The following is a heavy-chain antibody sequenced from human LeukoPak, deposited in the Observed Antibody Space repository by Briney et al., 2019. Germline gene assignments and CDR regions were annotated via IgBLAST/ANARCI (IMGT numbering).Heavy chain of an antibody. Sequence: EASVKVSCKASGYTFIDYYMHWVRQAPGQGLEWMGWISPNSGGTNYAQKLQGRVTMTTDTSTSTAYMELRSLRSDDTAVYYCARDRQKYYYGSGSYYNRASDAFDIWGQGTMVTVSS. J-gene: IGHJ3*02. V-gene: IGHV1-2*02. CDR3: ARDRQKYYYGSGSYYNRASDAFDI. CDR1: GYTFIDYY. D-gene: IGHD3-10*01. CDR2: ISPNSGGT.